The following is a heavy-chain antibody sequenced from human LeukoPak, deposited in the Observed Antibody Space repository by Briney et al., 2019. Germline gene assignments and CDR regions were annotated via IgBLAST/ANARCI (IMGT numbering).Heavy chain of an antibody. V-gene: IGHV3-30*18. Sequence: GASLRLSCAASGFTFSSYGMHWVRQAPGKGLEWVAVISYDGSNKYYADSVKGRFTISRDNSKNTLYLQMNSLRAEDTAVYYCAKDGVSRLRYFDWLLPGGYFQHWGQGTLVTVFS. CDR1: GFTFSSYG. CDR3: AKDGVSRLRYFDWLLPGGYFQH. CDR2: ISYDGSNK. J-gene: IGHJ1*01. D-gene: IGHD3-9*01.